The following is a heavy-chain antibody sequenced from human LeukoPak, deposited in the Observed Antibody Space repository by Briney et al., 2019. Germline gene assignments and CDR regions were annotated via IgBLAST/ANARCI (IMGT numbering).Heavy chain of an antibody. CDR2: IFYSGTT. D-gene: IGHD6-19*01. CDR3: ARHYTSGWDLDY. Sequence: SETLSLTCTVSGGSISSYYWSWIRQPPGKGLEWIGYIFYSGTTSYNPSLKSRLTISVNTSKNQFSRKLTSVTAADTAVYFCARHYTSGWDLDYWGQGTLVTVSS. J-gene: IGHJ4*02. V-gene: IGHV4-59*08. CDR1: GGSISSYY.